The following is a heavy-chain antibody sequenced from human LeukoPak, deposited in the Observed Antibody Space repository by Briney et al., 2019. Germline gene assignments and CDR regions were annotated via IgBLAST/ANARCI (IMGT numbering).Heavy chain of an antibody. V-gene: IGHV3-23*01. J-gene: IGHJ6*03. Sequence: GGSLRLSCEASGFTFTRSAMTWVRQPPGKGLDWVSTNADSVKGRFTISRDNSKNTLYLQMNRLRSEDTALYYCAKHLGSQSFLYYYMDVWGEGTAVIVSS. CDR1: GFTFTRSA. CDR3: AKHLGSQSFLYYYMDV. D-gene: IGHD6-13*01.